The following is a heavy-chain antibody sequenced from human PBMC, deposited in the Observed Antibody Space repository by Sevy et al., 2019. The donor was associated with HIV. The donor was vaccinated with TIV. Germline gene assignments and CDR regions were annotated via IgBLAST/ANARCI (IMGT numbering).Heavy chain of an antibody. CDR2: IYYSGST. V-gene: IGHV4-59*01. D-gene: IGHD3-22*01. CDR1: GGSISSYY. J-gene: IGHJ4*02. CDR3: ARDRYYSDSSGYYHDYFDY. Sequence: SETLSLTCTVSGGSISSYYWSWIRQPPGKGLEWIGYIYYSGSTKYNPSLKSRVSISVDTTKNQFSLKLNSVTAADTAVYYCARDRYYSDSSGYYHDYFDYWGQGTLVTVSS.